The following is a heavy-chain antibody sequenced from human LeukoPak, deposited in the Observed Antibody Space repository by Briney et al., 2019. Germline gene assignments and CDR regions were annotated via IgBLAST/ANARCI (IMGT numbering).Heavy chain of an antibody. CDR3: ARDLARGYSYGYNAFDI. CDR2: ITACNGNT. J-gene: IGHJ3*02. V-gene: IGHV1-18*01. CDR1: GYTFSSYG. D-gene: IGHD5-18*01. Sequence: GASVKVSCKASGYTFSSYGIGWVRQAPRQGLEWMGWITACNGNTNYAQKVQGRVTMTTDTSTSTAYMELRSLRSDDTAVYFCARDLARGYSYGYNAFDIWGQGTMVTVSS.